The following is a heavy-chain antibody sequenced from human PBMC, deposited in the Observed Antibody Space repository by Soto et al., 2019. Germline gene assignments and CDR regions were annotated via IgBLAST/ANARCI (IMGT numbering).Heavy chain of an antibody. V-gene: IGHV3-7*03. Sequence: GGSLRLSCAASGFSFSSYWMTWVRQAPGKGLEWVANIKQDGREKYYVASVKGRFTISRDNDKNLLYLQMDSLTPDDTAVYYCAGDGVRNGAYNGWLDPWGQGTLVTVSS. CDR3: AGDGVRNGAYNGWLDP. J-gene: IGHJ5*02. CDR1: GFSFSSYW. D-gene: IGHD3-16*01. CDR2: IKQDGREK.